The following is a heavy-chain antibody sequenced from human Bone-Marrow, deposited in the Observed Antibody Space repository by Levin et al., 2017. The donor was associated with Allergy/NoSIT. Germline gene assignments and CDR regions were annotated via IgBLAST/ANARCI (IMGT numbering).Heavy chain of an antibody. CDR3: ARDGYCSSTSCYRHYFDY. J-gene: IGHJ4*02. D-gene: IGHD2-2*03. CDR1: GFTFSSYW. CDR2: IKQDGSEK. V-gene: IGHV3-7*01. Sequence: PGGSLRLSCAASGFTFSSYWMSWVRQAPGKGLEWVANIKQDGSEKYYVDSVKGRFTISRDNARNSLYLQMNSLRAEDTAVYYCARDGYCSSTSCYRHYFDYWGQGTLVTVSS.